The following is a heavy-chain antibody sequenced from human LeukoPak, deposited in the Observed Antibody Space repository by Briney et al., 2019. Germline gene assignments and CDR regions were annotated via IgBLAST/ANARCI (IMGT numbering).Heavy chain of an antibody. J-gene: IGHJ4*02. Sequence: GGSLRLSCAASEFTFDTYWMSWVRQAPGKGLEWLATIKQDGSEKHHLDSVRGRFTISRDNAKNSLYLEMNSLRAEDTAVYYCARGCNRAACPYYFDCWGQGALVTVSS. V-gene: IGHV3-7*03. CDR2: IKQDGSEK. CDR1: EFTFDTYW. D-gene: IGHD2-8*01. CDR3: ARGCNRAACPYYFDC.